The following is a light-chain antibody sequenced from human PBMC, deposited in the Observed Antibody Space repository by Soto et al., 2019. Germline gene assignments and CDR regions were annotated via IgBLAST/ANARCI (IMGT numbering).Light chain of an antibody. Sequence: DIRMTQSPSTLSSSVGDRVTITCRASQSISRGLAWYQQKPGKAPNVLIYGASTLESGVPSRLSGSGSGTEFTLTISSLTPEDFATYYCQHYSNLWAFGQGTKVDIK. CDR2: GAS. CDR1: QSISRG. V-gene: IGKV1-5*01. J-gene: IGKJ1*01. CDR3: QHYSNLWA.